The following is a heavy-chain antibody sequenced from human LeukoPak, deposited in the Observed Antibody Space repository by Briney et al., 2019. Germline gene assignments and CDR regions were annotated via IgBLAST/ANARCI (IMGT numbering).Heavy chain of an antibody. CDR1: GYTFTSYG. D-gene: IGHD3-22*01. J-gene: IGHJ4*02. CDR2: IIPILGIA. Sequence: ASVKVSCKASGYTFTSYGISWVRQAPGQGLEWMGRIIPILGIANYAQKFQGRVTITADKSTHTSYMELSSLRSDDTAVYYCARDSYDSSGYLLDYWGQGTLVTVSS. CDR3: ARDSYDSSGYLLDY. V-gene: IGHV1-69*04.